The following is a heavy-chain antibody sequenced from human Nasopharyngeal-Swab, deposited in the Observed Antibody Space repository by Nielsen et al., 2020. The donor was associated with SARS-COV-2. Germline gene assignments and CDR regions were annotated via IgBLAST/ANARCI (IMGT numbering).Heavy chain of an antibody. CDR3: ARKYYGDYGISAFDI. J-gene: IGHJ3*02. V-gene: IGHV1-2*06. CDR1: GDTFTGYY. Sequence: ASVKVSCKASGDTFTGYYMHWVRQAPGQGLEWMGRINPNSGGTNYAQKFQGRVTMTRDTSISTAYMELSRLRSDDTAVYYCARKYYGDYGISAFDIWGQGTMVTVSS. CDR2: INPNSGGT. D-gene: IGHD4-17*01.